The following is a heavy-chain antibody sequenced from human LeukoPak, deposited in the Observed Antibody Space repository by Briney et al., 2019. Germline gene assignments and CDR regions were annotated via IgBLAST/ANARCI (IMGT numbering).Heavy chain of an antibody. J-gene: IGHJ4*02. CDR3: ARDPHEGWELAKFDY. D-gene: IGHD1-26*01. CDR2: ISAYNGNT. CDR1: GYTFTSYG. V-gene: IGHV1-18*01. Sequence: GASVKVSCKASGYTFTSYGISWVRQAPGQGLEWMGWISAYNGNTNYAQKLQGRVTMTTDTSTSTAYMELRSLRSDDTAVYYCARDPHEGWELAKFDYWGQGTLVTVSS.